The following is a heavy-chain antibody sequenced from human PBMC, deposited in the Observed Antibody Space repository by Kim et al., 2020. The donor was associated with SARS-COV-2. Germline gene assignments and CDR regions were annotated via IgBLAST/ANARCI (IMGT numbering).Heavy chain of an antibody. CDR3: ARDQDYVWGSYRSLIDY. J-gene: IGHJ4*02. CDR2: ISYDGRNK. CDR1: GLTFSSYA. V-gene: IGHV3-30*04. Sequence: GGSLRLSCAASGLTFSSYAMHWVRQAPGKGLEWVAVISYDGRNKDYADSVKGRFTISRDNSKNTLYLQMNSLRAEDTAVYYCARDQDYVWGSYRSLIDYWGQGTLVTVSS. D-gene: IGHD3-16*02.